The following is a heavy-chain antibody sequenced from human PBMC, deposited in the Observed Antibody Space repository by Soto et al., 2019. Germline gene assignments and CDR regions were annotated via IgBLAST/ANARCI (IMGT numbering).Heavy chain of an antibody. CDR1: GYSFTNYG. CDR2: ISAFNGNT. V-gene: IGHV1-18*01. J-gene: IGHJ6*03. D-gene: IGHD6-19*01. Sequence: QDQLVQSGAEVKKPGASVTVSCKASGYSFTNYGITWVRQAPGQGLEWLGWISAFNGNTHYAQTVQGRVTMTTDASTSTASMELRSLRSDDTAVYYCARDRGVAPPVAGNTHYYYYIDVWGKGTTVTVSS. CDR3: ARDRGVAPPVAGNTHYYYYIDV.